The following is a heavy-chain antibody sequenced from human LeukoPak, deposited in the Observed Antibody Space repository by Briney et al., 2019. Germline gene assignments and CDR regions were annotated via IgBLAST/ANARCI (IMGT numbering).Heavy chain of an antibody. CDR3: ASHAPEDIVVVVAATGRNWFDP. Sequence: SVKVTCKASGGTFSSYAISWVRQAPGQGLEWMGGIIPIFGTANYAQKFQGRVTITADESTSTAYMELSSLRSEDTAVYYCASHAPEDIVVVVAATGRNWFDPRGQGTLVTVSS. V-gene: IGHV1-69*13. J-gene: IGHJ5*02. CDR1: GGTFSSYA. CDR2: IIPIFGTA. D-gene: IGHD2-15*01.